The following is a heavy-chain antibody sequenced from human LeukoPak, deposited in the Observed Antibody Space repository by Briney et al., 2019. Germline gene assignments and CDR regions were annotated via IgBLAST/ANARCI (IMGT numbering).Heavy chain of an antibody. CDR2: VYGSGST. D-gene: IGHD5-24*01. V-gene: IGHV4-59*01. CDR1: GDSISSYY. Sequence: SETLSLTCTDSGDSISSYYWNWIRQPPGKRLEWIGYVYGSGSTNYNPSLKSRVTISIDTPKNQFSLKVNSVTAADTAVYYCTRSSDGYNAPDFWGQRTLVTVSS. CDR3: TRSSDGYNAPDF. J-gene: IGHJ4*02.